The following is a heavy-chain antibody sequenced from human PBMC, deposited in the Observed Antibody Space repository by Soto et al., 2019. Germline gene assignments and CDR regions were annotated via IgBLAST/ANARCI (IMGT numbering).Heavy chain of an antibody. CDR3: ARRGPAVDTAMGFNWFDP. CDR2: IIPIFGTA. V-gene: IGHV1-69*12. J-gene: IGHJ5*02. CDR1: GGTFSSYA. D-gene: IGHD5-18*01. Sequence: QVQLVQSGAEVKKPGSSVKVSCKASGGTFSSYAISWVRQAPGQGLEWMGGIIPIFGTAKYAQKFQGRVTINADEYTSTAYMELSSLRSEDTAVYYCARRGPAVDTAMGFNWFDPWGQGTLVTVSS.